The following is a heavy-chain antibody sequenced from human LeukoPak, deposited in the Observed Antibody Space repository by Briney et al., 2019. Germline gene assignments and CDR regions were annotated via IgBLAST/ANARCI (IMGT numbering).Heavy chain of an antibody. D-gene: IGHD5-24*01. J-gene: IGHJ4*02. V-gene: IGHV1-69*04. CDR2: IIPILVTP. CDR1: GGSFSNNG. Sequence: GASVKVSCKASGGSFSNNGLNWVRQAPGQGLEWIGRIIPILVTPNYAQKFQGRITITADKSTRIAYMELSSLRSEDTAVYYCARDLGLEVSTITQYYFDYWGQGTLVTVSS. CDR3: ARDLGLEVSTITQYYFDY.